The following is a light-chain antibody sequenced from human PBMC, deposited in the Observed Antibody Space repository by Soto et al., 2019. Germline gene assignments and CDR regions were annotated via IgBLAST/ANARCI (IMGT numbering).Light chain of an antibody. Sequence: DIQMTQSPSTLSASVGDRVTITCRASQSISSWLAWYQQKPGKAPKLLIYDASSLESGVPSRFSGSGSGTEFTLTISNLQPDDFATYYCQQYNSYLWTFGQGTKVDIK. CDR3: QQYNSYLWT. J-gene: IGKJ1*01. CDR2: DAS. CDR1: QSISSW. V-gene: IGKV1-5*01.